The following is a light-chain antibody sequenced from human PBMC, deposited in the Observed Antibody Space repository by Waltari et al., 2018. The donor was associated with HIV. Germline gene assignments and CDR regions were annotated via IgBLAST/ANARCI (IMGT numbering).Light chain of an antibody. Sequence: QSVLPQPPSTSGTPGQGVTIPCSGSSSNIGRNYVYWYRHLPGTTPKLLTYRSDQRPSGVPDRFSASKSGTSASLAISGLQSEDEAVYYCAAWDHGLTGPNWVFGGGTRLTVL. CDR2: RSD. V-gene: IGLV1-47*01. CDR1: SSNIGRNY. J-gene: IGLJ3*02. CDR3: AAWDHGLTGPNWV.